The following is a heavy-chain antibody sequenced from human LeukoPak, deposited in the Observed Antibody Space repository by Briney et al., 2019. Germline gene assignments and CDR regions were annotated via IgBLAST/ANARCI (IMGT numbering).Heavy chain of an antibody. CDR3: ASLPHEDYGDNSKTNDAFDI. Sequence: ASVKVSCKASGYTFTGYYMHWVRQAPGQGLEWMGWINPNSGGTNYAQKFQGRVTMTRDTSISTAYMELSRLRSDDTAVYYCASLPHEDYGDNSKTNDAFDIWGQGTMVTVSS. CDR2: INPNSGGT. CDR1: GYTFTGYY. J-gene: IGHJ3*02. V-gene: IGHV1-2*02. D-gene: IGHD4-23*01.